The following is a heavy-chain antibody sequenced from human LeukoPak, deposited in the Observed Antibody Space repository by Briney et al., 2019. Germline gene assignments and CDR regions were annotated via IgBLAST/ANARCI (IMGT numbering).Heavy chain of an antibody. CDR2: ISGSGGST. V-gene: IGHV3-23*01. CDR3: AKQGTMVRGVIAWFAP. D-gene: IGHD3-10*01. J-gene: IGHJ5*02. CDR1: GFTFSSDA. Sequence: GGSLRLSCAASGFTFSSDAMSWVRQAPGKGLEWVSAISGSGGSTYYADSVKVRFTISRGNSKNTLYLQMNSLRAEDTAVYYCAKQGTMVRGVIAWFAPWGEGTLVTVSS.